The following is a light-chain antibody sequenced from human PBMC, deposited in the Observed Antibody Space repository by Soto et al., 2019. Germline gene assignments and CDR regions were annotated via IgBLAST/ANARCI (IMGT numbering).Light chain of an antibody. CDR2: AAS. V-gene: IGKV1-39*01. Sequence: DIQMTQSPSSLSASVRDRVTITRRASQSISSYLNWYQQKPGKAPKLLIYAASSLQSGVPSRFSGSGSGTDFTLTISSLQREDVAAYYCQQSYSTPYTFGQGTKLQIK. J-gene: IGKJ2*01. CDR1: QSISSY. CDR3: QQSYSTPYT.